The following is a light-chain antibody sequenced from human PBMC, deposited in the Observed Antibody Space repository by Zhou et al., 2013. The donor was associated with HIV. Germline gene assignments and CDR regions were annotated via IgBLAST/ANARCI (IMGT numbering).Light chain of an antibody. CDR3: MQGLETPYT. Sequence: DVVMTQSPLSLPVTLGQPASISCRSSQSLVYSDGHTYLNWFQQRPGQSPRRLIYKVSNRDSGVPDRFSGSGSGTDFTLKISRVEAEDVAVYYCMQGLETPYTFGQGTKLEI. J-gene: IGKJ2*01. CDR1: QSLVYSDGHTY. CDR2: KVS. V-gene: IGKV2-30*01.